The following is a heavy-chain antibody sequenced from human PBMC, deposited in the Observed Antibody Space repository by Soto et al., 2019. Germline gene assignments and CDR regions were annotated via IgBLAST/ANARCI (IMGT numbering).Heavy chain of an antibody. CDR1: GGSISSSSYY. CDR3: ARQTRPGIIAAMGAHYYYYMDV. J-gene: IGHJ6*03. Sequence: PSETLSLTCTVSGGSISSSSYYWGWIRQPPGKGLEWIGSIYYSGSTYYNPSLKSRVTISVDTSKNQFSLKLSSVPAADTAVYYCARQTRPGIIAAMGAHYYYYMDVWGKGTTVTVSS. D-gene: IGHD5-18*01. CDR2: IYYSGST. V-gene: IGHV4-39*01.